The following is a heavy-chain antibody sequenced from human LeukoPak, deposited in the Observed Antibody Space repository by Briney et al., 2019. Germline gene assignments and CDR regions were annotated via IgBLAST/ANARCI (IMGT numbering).Heavy chain of an antibody. V-gene: IGHV1-2*02. Sequence: ASVKVSCKASGYTFTGYYMHWVRPAPGQGLEWMGWINPNSGGTNYAQKFQGRVTMTRDTSISTAYMELSRLRSDDTAVYYCARAMAAVGFRAFDIWGQGTMVTVSS. CDR2: INPNSGGT. CDR1: GYTFTGYY. J-gene: IGHJ3*02. D-gene: IGHD6-19*01. CDR3: ARAMAAVGFRAFDI.